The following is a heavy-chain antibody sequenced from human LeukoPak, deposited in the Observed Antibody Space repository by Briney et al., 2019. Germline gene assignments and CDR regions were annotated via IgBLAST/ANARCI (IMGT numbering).Heavy chain of an antibody. J-gene: IGHJ4*02. CDR1: GGSISSSGYY. Sequence: RTSETLSLTCTVSGGSISSSGYYWSWIRQHPGKGLEWIGYIYYSGTTYYNPSLKSRVTISVDTSKNQFSLNLTSVTAADTAVYYCARGIAAAGADYWGQGTLVTVSS. CDR3: ARGIAAAGADY. CDR2: IYYSGTT. D-gene: IGHD6-13*01. V-gene: IGHV4-31*03.